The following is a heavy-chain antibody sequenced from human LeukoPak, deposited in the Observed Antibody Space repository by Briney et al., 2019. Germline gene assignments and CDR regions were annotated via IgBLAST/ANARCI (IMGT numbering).Heavy chain of an antibody. CDR3: ARSRAFNSGAFDP. D-gene: IGHD1-26*01. Sequence: SETLSLTCTVSGASVSSASYWSRIRQPPGKGVEWIAHIYNGVNTNYNPSLKSRVTISVDTSKNQFSLRLNSVTAADTAVYYCARSRAFNSGAFDPWGQGSLVTVSS. J-gene: IGHJ5*02. V-gene: IGHV4-61*01. CDR2: IYNGVNT. CDR1: GASVSSASY.